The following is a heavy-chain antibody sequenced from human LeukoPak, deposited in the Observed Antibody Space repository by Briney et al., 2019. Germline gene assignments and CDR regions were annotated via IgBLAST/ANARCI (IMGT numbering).Heavy chain of an antibody. CDR2: IYPGDSDT. CDR1: GYSFTSYW. V-gene: IGHV5-51*01. CDR3: ATSGHCSSTSCDAFDI. D-gene: IGHD2-2*01. Sequence: GESLKISCKGSGYSFTSYWIGWVRQMPGKGLEWMGIIYPGDSDTRYSPSFQGQVTISADKSISTAYLQWSSLKASDTAMYYCATSGHCSSTSCDAFDIWGQGTMVTVSS. J-gene: IGHJ3*02.